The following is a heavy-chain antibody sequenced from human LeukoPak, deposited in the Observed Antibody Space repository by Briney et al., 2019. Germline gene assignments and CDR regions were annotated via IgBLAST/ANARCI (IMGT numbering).Heavy chain of an antibody. J-gene: IGHJ6*02. CDR3: ARSRITMVQGVIYYYYGMDV. CDR2: IYYSGST. Sequence: SQTLSLTCTVSGGSISSGDYYWSWIRQPPGKGLEWIGYIYYSGSTYYNPSLKSRVTISVDTSKNQFSLKLSSVTAADTAVYYCARSRITMVQGVIYYYYGMDVWGQGTTVTVSS. V-gene: IGHV4-30-4*01. CDR1: GGSISSGDYY. D-gene: IGHD3-10*01.